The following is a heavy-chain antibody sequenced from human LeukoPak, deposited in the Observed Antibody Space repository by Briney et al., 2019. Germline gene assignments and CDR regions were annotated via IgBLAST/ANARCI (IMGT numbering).Heavy chain of an antibody. J-gene: IGHJ4*02. CDR2: ITRTSNYI. Sequence: GGSLRLSCAASGFTFSSYTMNWVRQAPGKGLEWVSSITRTSNYIYYADSVKGRFTISRDNAKNSLFLQMNSLRAEDTAVYYCAKVYVWNGYYFDYWGQGTLVTVSS. D-gene: IGHD1-1*01. CDR1: GFTFSSYT. CDR3: AKVYVWNGYYFDY. V-gene: IGHV3-21*01.